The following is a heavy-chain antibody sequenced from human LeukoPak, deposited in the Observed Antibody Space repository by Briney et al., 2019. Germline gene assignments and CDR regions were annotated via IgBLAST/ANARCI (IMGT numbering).Heavy chain of an antibody. J-gene: IGHJ4*02. CDR2: ISWNSGSI. V-gene: IGHV3-9*01. CDR3: AKGGGYSYGQPIDY. CDR1: GFAFDDYA. Sequence: GGSMRLSCAASGFAFDDYAMHWVRQAPGKGLEWVSGISWNSGSIGYADSVKGRFTISRDNAKNSLYLQMNSLRAEDTALYYCAKGGGYSYGQPIDYWGQGTLVTVSS. D-gene: IGHD5-18*01.